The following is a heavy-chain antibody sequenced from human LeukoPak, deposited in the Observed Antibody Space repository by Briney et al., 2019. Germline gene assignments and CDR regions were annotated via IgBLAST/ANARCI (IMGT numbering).Heavy chain of an antibody. D-gene: IGHD4-11*01. Sequence: VASVKVSCKASGGTFSSYAISWVRQAPGQGLEWMGGIIPIFGTANYAQKFQGRVTITADESTSTAYMELSSLRSEDTAVYYCASIATVTTDRNDYWGQGTLVTVSS. CDR1: GGTFSSYA. J-gene: IGHJ4*02. CDR2: IIPIFGTA. V-gene: IGHV1-69*13. CDR3: ASIATVTTDRNDY.